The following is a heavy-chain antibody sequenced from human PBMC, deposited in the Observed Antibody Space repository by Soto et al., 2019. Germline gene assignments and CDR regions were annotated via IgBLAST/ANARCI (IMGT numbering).Heavy chain of an antibody. CDR1: GGSFTSFP. J-gene: IGHJ6*02. Sequence: SETLSLTCTVSGGSFTSFPWSWIRRPPGKGLEWIGYTYYRGTTYYNPSLKRRVTISVDTSKNQFSLKLSAVTAADTAVYYCARFDFSSYIMDVWGQGTTVT. CDR2: TYYRGTT. CDR3: ARFDFSSYIMDV. D-gene: IGHD4-4*01. V-gene: IGHV4-59*01.